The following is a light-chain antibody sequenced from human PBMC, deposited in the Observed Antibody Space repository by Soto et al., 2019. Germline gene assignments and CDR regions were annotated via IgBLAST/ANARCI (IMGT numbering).Light chain of an antibody. CDR2: GAS. V-gene: IGKV3D-20*02. J-gene: IGKJ1*01. CDR1: QSVSSSY. Sequence: PGERVTLSCRASQSVSSSYLTWYQQKPGQAPRLLIYGASTRATGIPARFSGSGSGTDFTLTISSLQPEDFAVYYCQQRSNWPRTFGQGTKV. CDR3: QQRSNWPRT.